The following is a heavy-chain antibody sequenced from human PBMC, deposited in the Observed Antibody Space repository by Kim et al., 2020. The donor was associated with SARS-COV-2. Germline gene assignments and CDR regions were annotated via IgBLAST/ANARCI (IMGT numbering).Heavy chain of an antibody. J-gene: IGHJ5*02. V-gene: IGHV1-18*01. D-gene: IGHD3-22*01. Sequence: ASVKVSCKSSGYTFNMHGISWVRQAPGQGLEWMGWISGYNGNTDYAQRFQGRVTMTTDTSTGTTYMELRSLRSDDTAVYYCARVAYYESSGYYFPWGQGTLVTVSS. CDR1: GYTFNMHG. CDR3: ARVAYYESSGYYFP. CDR2: ISGYNGNT.